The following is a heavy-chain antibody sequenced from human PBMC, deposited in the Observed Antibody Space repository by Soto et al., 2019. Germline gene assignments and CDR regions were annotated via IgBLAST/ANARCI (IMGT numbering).Heavy chain of an antibody. D-gene: IGHD6-13*01. CDR2: ISTNNGNT. J-gene: IGHJ4*02. CDR3: ARHTSSWPFDY. V-gene: IGHV1-18*01. CDR1: GYTFTSYG. Sequence: QVQLVQSGAEVKKPGASVKVSSKASGYTFTSYGISWVRQAPGQGPEWMGWISTNNGNTNYAQKIRGRVTMTTDTSTSTAYMELRSLRSDDTAVYYCARHTSSWPFDYWGQGTLVTVSS.